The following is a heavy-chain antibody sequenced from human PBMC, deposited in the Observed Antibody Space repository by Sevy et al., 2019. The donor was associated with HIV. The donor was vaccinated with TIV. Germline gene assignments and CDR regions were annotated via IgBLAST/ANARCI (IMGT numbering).Heavy chain of an antibody. CDR2: IKQDGSEK. J-gene: IGHJ2*01. V-gene: IGHV3-7*01. Sequence: GGSLRLSCAASGFTFSSYWMSWVRQAPGKGLEWVANIKQDGSEKYYVDSVKGRFTISRDNAKNSLYLQMNSLRAEDTAVYYCARVWQWLAWGYWYFDLWGRGTLVTVSS. CDR1: GFTFSSYW. CDR3: ARVWQWLAWGYWYFDL. D-gene: IGHD6-19*01.